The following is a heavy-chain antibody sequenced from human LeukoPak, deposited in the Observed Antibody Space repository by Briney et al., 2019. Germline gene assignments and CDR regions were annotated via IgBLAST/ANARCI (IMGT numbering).Heavy chain of an antibody. CDR3: ATAASYYDSSGYYDLSGDY. D-gene: IGHD3-22*01. Sequence: GGSLRLSCAASGYTFSSYAMSWVRPAPGKGLEWVSDIIGSGGSTYYGGAVKGRSTISRDNSKITLYLQMNSLRAEETAVYYCATAASYYDSSGYYDLSGDYWGQGTLVTVSS. CDR1: GYTFSSYA. V-gene: IGHV3-23*01. J-gene: IGHJ4*02. CDR2: IIGSGGST.